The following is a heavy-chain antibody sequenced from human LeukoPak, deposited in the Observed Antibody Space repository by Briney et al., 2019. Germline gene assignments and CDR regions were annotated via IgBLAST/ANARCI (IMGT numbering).Heavy chain of an antibody. J-gene: IGHJ3*02. D-gene: IGHD6-19*01. V-gene: IGHV1-2*02. CDR1: GYTFTGYY. CDR2: INPNSGDT. CDR3: ARAGVAVAGTGGGAFDI. Sequence: ASVKVSCKASGYTFTGYYMHWVRQAPGQGLEWMGWINPNSGDTNSAQKFQGRVTMTGDTSISTAYMELSSLRSEDTAVYYCARAGVAVAGTGGGAFDIWGQGTMVTVSS.